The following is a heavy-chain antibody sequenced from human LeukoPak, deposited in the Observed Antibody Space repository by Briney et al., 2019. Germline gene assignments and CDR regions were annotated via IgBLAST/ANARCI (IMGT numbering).Heavy chain of an antibody. V-gene: IGHV4-39*01. CDR1: GGSIRIDNYY. D-gene: IGHD2-8*02. CDR3: ARQHSTGDHYGMDV. J-gene: IGHJ6*02. Sequence: PSETLSLTCTVFGGSIRIDNYYWGWIRQSPGKGLEWIGNIYFRGSTSYNPSLDSRLTISVDTSENQFSLRLTSVTAADTAVYYCARQHSTGDHYGMDVWGQGATVTVSS. CDR2: IYFRGST.